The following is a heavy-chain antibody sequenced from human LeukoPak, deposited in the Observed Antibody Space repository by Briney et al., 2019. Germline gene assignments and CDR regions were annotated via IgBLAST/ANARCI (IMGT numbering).Heavy chain of an antibody. J-gene: IGHJ4*02. CDR2: IYTSGST. CDR1: GGSISSYY. D-gene: IGHD6-13*01. CDR3: ARDEYSSSWYGTGYFDY. V-gene: IGHV4-4*07. Sequence: SETLSLTCTVSGGSISSYYWSWLRQPAGKGLEWIGRIYTSGSTNYNPSLTSRVTMSVDTSKNQFSLKLSSVTAADTAVYYCARDEYSSSWYGTGYFDYWGQGTLVTVSS.